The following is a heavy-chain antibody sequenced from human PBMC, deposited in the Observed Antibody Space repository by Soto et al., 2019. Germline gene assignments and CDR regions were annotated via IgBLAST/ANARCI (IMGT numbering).Heavy chain of an antibody. CDR2: IKQDGSEK. CDR1: GFTFSSYW. V-gene: IGHV3-7*01. J-gene: IGHJ4*02. CDR3: SRAHYYYGSGGGNFDY. D-gene: IGHD3-10*01. Sequence: EVQLVESGGGLVQPGGSLRLSCAASGFTFSSYWMSWVRQAPGKGLEWVANIKQDGSEKSNVDSVKGRFTISRKNAKKSLFLQKNSRRAEDAAVDYCSRAHYYYGSGGGNFDYWGQGTLVTVSS.